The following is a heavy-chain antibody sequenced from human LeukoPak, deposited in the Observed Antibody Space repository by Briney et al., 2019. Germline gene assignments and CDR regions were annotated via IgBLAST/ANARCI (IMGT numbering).Heavy chain of an antibody. CDR3: ARARGA. CDR2: ISYDGSNK. Sequence: GGSLRLSCAASGFTFSSYAMHWVRQAPGKGLEWVAVISYDGSNKYYADSVKGRFTISRDNSKNTLYLQMNSLRAEDTAVYYCARARGAWGQGTLVTVSS. D-gene: IGHD3-10*01. V-gene: IGHV3-30*04. CDR1: GFTFSSYA. J-gene: IGHJ4*02.